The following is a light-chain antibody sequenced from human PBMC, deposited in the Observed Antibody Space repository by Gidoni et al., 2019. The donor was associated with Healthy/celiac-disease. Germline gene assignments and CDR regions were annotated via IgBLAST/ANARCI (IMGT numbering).Light chain of an antibody. CDR3: CSYAGSSTLV. CDR2: EVS. J-gene: IGLJ3*02. V-gene: IGLV2-23*02. CDR1: SSDVGSYNL. Sequence: QSALTQPASVSGSPGQSITISCTGTSSDVGSYNLVSWYQQHPGKAPKLMIHEVSKRPSGVSNRFSGSKSGNTASLTISGLQAEDEADYYCCSYAGSSTLVFGGGTKLTGL.